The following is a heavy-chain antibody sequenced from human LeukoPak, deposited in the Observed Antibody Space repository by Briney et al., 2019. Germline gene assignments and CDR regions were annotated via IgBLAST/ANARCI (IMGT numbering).Heavy chain of an antibody. V-gene: IGHV3-7*05. J-gene: IGHJ4*02. CDR1: GFTFSTYW. CDR3: AREDGYSSSWYSDY. Sequence: SGGSLRLSCAASGFTFSTYWMNWVRQAPGKGLKWVANIKQDGSEKYYVDSVKGRFTISRDNAKNSLYLQMNSLRAEDTAVYYCAREDGYSSSWYSDYWGQGTLVTVSS. D-gene: IGHD6-13*01. CDR2: IKQDGSEK.